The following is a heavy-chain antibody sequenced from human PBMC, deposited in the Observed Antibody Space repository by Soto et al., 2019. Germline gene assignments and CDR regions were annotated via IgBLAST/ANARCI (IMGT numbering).Heavy chain of an antibody. D-gene: IGHD5-12*01. CDR3: ARHGYSGYDIDY. CDR2: VSDSDSGST. J-gene: IGHJ4*02. V-gene: IGHV4-59*08. Sequence: SETLSRTCTVFGGSINSYFWSWIRQPPGKGLEWIGYVSDSDSGSTSYNPSLKSRVTISIDTSKNQFSLNLNSLTAADTAVYYCARHGYSGYDIDYWGQGTLVTVSS. CDR1: GGSINSYF.